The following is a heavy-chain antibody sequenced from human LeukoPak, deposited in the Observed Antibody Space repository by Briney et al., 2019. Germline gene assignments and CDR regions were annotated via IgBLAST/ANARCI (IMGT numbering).Heavy chain of an antibody. CDR1: GGTFSSYV. CDR2: IIPIFGTA. J-gene: IGHJ4*02. CDR3: ARTFAGKYCGGDCYITLDY. V-gene: IGHV1-69*05. D-gene: IGHD2-21*02. Sequence: SVKVSCKASGGTFSSYVISWVRQAPGQGLEWMGGIIPIFGTANYAQKFQGRVTITTDESTSTAYMELSSLRSEDTAVYYCARTFAGKYCGGDCYITLDYWGQGTLVTVSS.